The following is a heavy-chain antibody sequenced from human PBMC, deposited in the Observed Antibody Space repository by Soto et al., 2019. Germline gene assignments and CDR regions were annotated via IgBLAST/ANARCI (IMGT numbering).Heavy chain of an antibody. CDR1: GGTFSSYA. CDR3: ARDLTGTTYGSDY. V-gene: IGHV1-69*13. CDR2: IIPIFGTA. D-gene: IGHD1-7*01. Sequence: AVKVSCKASGGTFSSYAISWVRQAPGQGLEWMGGIIPIFGTANYAQKFQGRVTITADESTSTAYMELSSLRSEDTAVYYCARDLTGTTYGSDYWGQGTLVTVYS. J-gene: IGHJ4*02.